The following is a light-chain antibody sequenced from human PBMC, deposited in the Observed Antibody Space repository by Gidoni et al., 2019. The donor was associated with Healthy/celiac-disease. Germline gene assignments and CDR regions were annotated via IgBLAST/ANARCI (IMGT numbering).Light chain of an antibody. V-gene: IGLV2-14*01. CDR2: EVI. CDR1: SSDVGGYNY. Sequence: QSALTQPASVSGSPGPSITISCTGTSSDVGGYNYVSWYQQHPGKAPKLMIYEVINRASGVSNRFSGSKSGNTASLTISGLQAEDEADYYCSSYTSSSTLEVFGGGTKLTVL. CDR3: SSYTSSSTLEV. J-gene: IGLJ2*01.